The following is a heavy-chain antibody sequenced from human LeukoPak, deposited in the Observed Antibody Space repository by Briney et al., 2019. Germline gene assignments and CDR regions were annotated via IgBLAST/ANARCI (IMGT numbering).Heavy chain of an antibody. V-gene: IGHV1-2*02. CDR2: INPNSGDT. D-gene: IGHD5-24*01. CDR1: GYTFIGYY. Sequence: ASVKVSCKASGYTFIGYYMHWVRQAPGQGLEWMGWINPNSGDTNYAQKFQGRVTMSRDTSISTVYMELSRLRSDDTALYYCAREGVIGDGYNFFDYWGQGTLVTVSS. J-gene: IGHJ4*02. CDR3: AREGVIGDGYNFFDY.